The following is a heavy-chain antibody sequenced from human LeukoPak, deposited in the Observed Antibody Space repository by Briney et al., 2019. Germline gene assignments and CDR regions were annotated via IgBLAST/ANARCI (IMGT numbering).Heavy chain of an antibody. CDR1: TSTFSNYG. J-gene: IGHJ3*02. V-gene: IGHV3-21*01. CDR2: ISSSSSYI. CDR3: ARDRGSGSYFAFNI. D-gene: IGHD3-10*01. Sequence: GGSLRLSCVASTSTFSNYGMNWVRQAPGKGLEWVSSISSSSSYIYYADSVKGRFTISRDNAKNSLYLQMNSLRAEDTAVYYCARDRGSGSYFAFNIWGQGTMVTVSS.